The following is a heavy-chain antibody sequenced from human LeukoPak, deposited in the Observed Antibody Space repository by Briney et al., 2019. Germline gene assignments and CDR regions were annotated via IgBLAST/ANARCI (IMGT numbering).Heavy chain of an antibody. CDR2: INPNSGGT. V-gene: IGHV1-2*02. CDR1: GYTFTGYY. J-gene: IGHJ3*02. CDR3: ARVRGVRWLQERDAFDI. Sequence: GASVKVSCKASGYTFTGYYMHWVRQAPGQGLEWMGWINPNSGGTNYAQKFLGRVTMTRDTSISTAYMELSRLRSDDTAVYYCARVRGVRWLQERDAFDIWGQGTMVTVSS. D-gene: IGHD5-24*01.